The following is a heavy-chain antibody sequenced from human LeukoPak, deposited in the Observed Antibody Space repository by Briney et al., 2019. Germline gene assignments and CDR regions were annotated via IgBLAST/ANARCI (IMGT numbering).Heavy chain of an antibody. CDR2: INPKSGGT. J-gene: IGHJ6*03. D-gene: IGHD3-10*01. CDR1: GYAFIVYH. V-gene: IGHV1-2*02. Sequence: ASVKVSCKASGYAFIVYHIHWVRQAPGQGLEWMGWINPKSGGTNYTQKFQGRVTMTRDTSISTAYMELSRLRSDDTAVYYCASCSGFGELSYYYYYMDVWGKGTTVTVSS. CDR3: ASCSGFGELSYYYYYMDV.